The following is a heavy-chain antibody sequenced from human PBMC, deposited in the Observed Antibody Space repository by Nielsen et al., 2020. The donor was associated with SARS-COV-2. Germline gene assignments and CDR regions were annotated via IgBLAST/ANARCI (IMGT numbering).Heavy chain of an antibody. CDR1: GFIFSSYG. CDR2: ISERSERT. V-gene: IGHV3-23*01. Sequence: GESLKISCPASGFIFSSYGMSWVRQASGKGLEWVSAISERSERTHYADSVKGRFTISRDNPKNTLYLQMNSLRAEDTAIYYCAKDYSSSPGYFMDVWGKGTTVSVSS. D-gene: IGHD6-6*01. J-gene: IGHJ6*03. CDR3: AKDYSSSPGYFMDV.